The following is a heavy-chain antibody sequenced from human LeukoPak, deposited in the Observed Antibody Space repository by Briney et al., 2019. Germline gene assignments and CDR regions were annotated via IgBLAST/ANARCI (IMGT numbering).Heavy chain of an antibody. V-gene: IGHV4-39*07. CDR2: INHSGST. Sequence: PSETLSLTCTVSGGSISSGGYYWSWIRQPPGKGLEWIGEINHSGSTNYNPSLKSRVTISVDTSKNQFSLKLSSVTAADTAVYYCARGAWAVLRYFDLSPPAFDYWGQGTLVTVSS. J-gene: IGHJ4*02. CDR1: GGSISSGGYY. D-gene: IGHD3-9*01. CDR3: ARGAWAVLRYFDLSPPAFDY.